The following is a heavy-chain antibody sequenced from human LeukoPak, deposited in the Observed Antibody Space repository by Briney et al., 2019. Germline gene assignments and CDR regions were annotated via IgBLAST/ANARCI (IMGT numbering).Heavy chain of an antibody. CDR1: GFTFSSYG. Sequence: GGSLRLSCAASGFTFSSYGMYWVRQAPGKGLEWVAVISYDGSNKYYADSVKGRFTISRDNSKNTLYLQMNSLRAEDTAVYYCARGVRPFDIWGQGTMVTVSS. CDR2: ISYDGSNK. CDR3: ARGVRPFDI. J-gene: IGHJ3*02. D-gene: IGHD4/OR15-4a*01. V-gene: IGHV3-30*12.